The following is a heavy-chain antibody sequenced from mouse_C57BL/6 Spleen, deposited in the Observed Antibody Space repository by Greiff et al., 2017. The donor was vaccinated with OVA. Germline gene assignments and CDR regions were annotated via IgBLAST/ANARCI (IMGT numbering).Heavy chain of an antibody. D-gene: IGHD1-1*01. Sequence: VQLQQPGAELVKPGASVKLSCKASGYTFTSYWMHWVKQRPGQGLEWIGMIHPNSGSTNYNEKFKSKATLTVDKSSSTAYMQLSSLTSEDSAVYYCARPSAYYGSLDYWGQGTSVTVSS. V-gene: IGHV1-64*01. J-gene: IGHJ4*01. CDR2: IHPNSGST. CDR3: ARPSAYYGSLDY. CDR1: GYTFTSYW.